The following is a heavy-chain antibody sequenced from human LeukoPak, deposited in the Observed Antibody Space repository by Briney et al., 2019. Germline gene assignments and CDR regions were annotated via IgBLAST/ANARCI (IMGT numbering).Heavy chain of an antibody. CDR3: VRDPDALDF. CDR1: GFTFSSYS. Sequence: GGSLRLSCAASGFTFSSYSMNWVRQAPGKGLEWVAYIRSSGSPIYYADSVKGRFTISRDNAKNSLYLQVNSLRDEDTAVYYCVRDPDALDFWGQGTPVTVSS. CDR2: IRSSGSPI. V-gene: IGHV3-48*02. J-gene: IGHJ4*02.